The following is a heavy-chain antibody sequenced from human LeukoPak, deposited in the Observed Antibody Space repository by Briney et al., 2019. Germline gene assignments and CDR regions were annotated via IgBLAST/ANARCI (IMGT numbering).Heavy chain of an antibody. D-gene: IGHD3-9*01. CDR2: INSDGSNT. CDR3: ARVVGYFDKTYFDY. CDR1: GFTFSSYW. V-gene: IGHV3-74*01. Sequence: PGGSLRLSCAASGFTFSSYWMHWVRQAPGKGLVWVSRINSDGSNTTYADSVKGRFTISRDNAKNTLYLQMNSLRAEDTAVYYCARVVGYFDKTYFDYWGQGTLVTVSS. J-gene: IGHJ4*02.